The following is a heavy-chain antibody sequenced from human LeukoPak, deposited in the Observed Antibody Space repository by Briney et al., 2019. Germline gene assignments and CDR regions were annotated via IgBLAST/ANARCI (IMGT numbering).Heavy chain of an antibody. D-gene: IGHD3-9*01. CDR3: ASSYYDILTGYYMPDY. CDR1: GGSISSGDYY. Sequence: SETLSLTCTVSGGSISSGDYYWSWIRQPPGKGLEWIGHIYYSGSTYYNPSLKSRVTISVDTSKNQFSLKLSSVTAADTAVYYCASSYYDILTGYYMPDYWGQGTLVTVSS. J-gene: IGHJ4*02. CDR2: IYYSGST. V-gene: IGHV4-30-4*08.